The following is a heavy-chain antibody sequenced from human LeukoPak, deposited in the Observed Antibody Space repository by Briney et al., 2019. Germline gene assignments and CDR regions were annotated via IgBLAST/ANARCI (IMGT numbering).Heavy chain of an antibody. Sequence: SETLSLTCTVSGGSIGTYYWSWVRQPPGTGLEWIGYIYVTGTRYNPYLQSRVTISVDRSRNQFLLKMTSVTAADTAVYYCARHIGGGIEDMDVWGRGTKVTVSS. CDR1: GGSIGTYY. CDR2: IYVTGT. V-gene: IGHV4-59*08. J-gene: IGHJ6*03. CDR3: ARHIGGGIEDMDV. D-gene: IGHD3-16*02.